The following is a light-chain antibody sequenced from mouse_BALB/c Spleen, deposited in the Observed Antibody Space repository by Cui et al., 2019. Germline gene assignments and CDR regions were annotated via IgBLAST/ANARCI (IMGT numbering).Light chain of an antibody. CDR1: ASVSY. CDR3: HQWSSYPWT. J-gene: IGKJ1*01. CDR2: STS. Sequence: QIFLTHSPAIMSASLGEENTLTCSARASVSYMNWYQQKSGRTAKRLIYSTSNLASGVPSSFSGSGSGTYYSLTISSVEAEDAADYYCHQWSSYPWTFGGGTKLEIK. V-gene: IGKV4-80*01.